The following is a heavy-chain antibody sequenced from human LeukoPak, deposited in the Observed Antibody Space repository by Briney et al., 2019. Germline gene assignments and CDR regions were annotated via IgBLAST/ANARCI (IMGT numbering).Heavy chain of an antibody. J-gene: IGHJ4*02. V-gene: IGHV3-23*01. CDR1: GFTFSNHG. CDR3: AKDMGYSGSSPIEY. D-gene: IGHD1-26*01. Sequence: GGSLRLSCAASGFTFSNHGMHWVRQAPGKGLEWVSTISGSGGTTYYADSVKGRFTISRDNSKNTLYLTMNSLRAEDTAVYYCAKDMGYSGSSPIEYWGQGTLVTVSS. CDR2: ISGSGGTT.